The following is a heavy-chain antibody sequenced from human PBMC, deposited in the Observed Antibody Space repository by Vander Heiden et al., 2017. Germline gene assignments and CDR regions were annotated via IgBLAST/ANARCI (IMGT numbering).Heavy chain of an antibody. Sequence: QLQLQASGPGLVKPSETRSLTCTVSGGSISSSSYSWGWIRQPQGKGLEWIGSIYYSGSTYYNPSLKSRVTISVDTSKNQFSLKLSSVTAADTAVYYCARYCSGGSCYDNWGQGTLVTVSS. J-gene: IGHJ4*02. CDR2: IYYSGST. CDR1: GGSISSSSYS. D-gene: IGHD2-15*01. V-gene: IGHV4-39*01. CDR3: ARYCSGGSCYDN.